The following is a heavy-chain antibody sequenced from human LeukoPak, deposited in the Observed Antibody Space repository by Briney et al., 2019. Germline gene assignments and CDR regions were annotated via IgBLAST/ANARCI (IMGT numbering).Heavy chain of an antibody. CDR3: ARDLGFDS. V-gene: IGHV1-2*02. D-gene: IGHD3-16*01. Sequence: VASVKVSCKTSGYTVSVYYIQWVRQAPGLGLAWMGWINPNTGGTNYAEKFKGRVTMTRDTSISTAYMEVTRLKSDDTAIYYCARDLGFDSWGQGTLVTVSS. CDR2: INPNTGGT. CDR1: GYTVSVYY. J-gene: IGHJ4*02.